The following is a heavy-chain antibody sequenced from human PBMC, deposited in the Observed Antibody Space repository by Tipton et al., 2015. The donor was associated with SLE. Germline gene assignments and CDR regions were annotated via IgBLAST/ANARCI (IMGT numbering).Heavy chain of an antibody. Sequence: SLRLSCAVSGFTFNAYDINWVRQAPGKGLEWVSAISGISDRIYYADSVRGRFTISRDNSKNIVYLQMNSLRVDDTAVYYCAGGLGVLKGLVEYWGQGTLVTVSS. V-gene: IGHV3-23*01. CDR3: AGGLGVLKGLVEY. CDR1: GFTFNAYD. CDR2: ISGISDRI. J-gene: IGHJ4*02. D-gene: IGHD2-8*01.